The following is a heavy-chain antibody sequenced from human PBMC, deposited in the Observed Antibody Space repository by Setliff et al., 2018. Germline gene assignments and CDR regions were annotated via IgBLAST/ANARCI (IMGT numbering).Heavy chain of an antibody. CDR2: IIPIFGTA. V-gene: IGHV1-69*05. CDR3: ARSYYYDSSGYSYFQH. Sequence: ASVKVSCKASGGTFSSYAISWVRQAPGQGLEWMGGIIPIFGTANYAQKFQGRVTITTDESTSTAYMELSSLRSEDTAVYYCARSYYYDSSGYSYFQHWGQGTLVTVS. D-gene: IGHD3-22*01. J-gene: IGHJ1*01. CDR1: GGTFSSYA.